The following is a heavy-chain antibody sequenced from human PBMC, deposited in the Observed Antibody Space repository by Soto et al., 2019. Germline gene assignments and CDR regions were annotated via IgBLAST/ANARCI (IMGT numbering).Heavy chain of an antibody. Sequence: ASVKVSCKASGYTFTSFGISWVRQAPGQGLEWMGWISAYNGNTNYAQKLHGRVTMTTDTSTSTAYMEVRSLRSDDTAVYYCARDRGYCANDVCSPNWFDPWGQGTLVTVSS. CDR2: ISAYNGNT. D-gene: IGHD2-8*01. V-gene: IGHV1-18*01. CDR1: GYTFTSFG. CDR3: ARDRGYCANDVCSPNWFDP. J-gene: IGHJ5*02.